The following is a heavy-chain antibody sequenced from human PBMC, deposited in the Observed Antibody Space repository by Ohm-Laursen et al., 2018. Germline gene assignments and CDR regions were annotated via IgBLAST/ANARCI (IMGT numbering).Heavy chain of an antibody. D-gene: IGHD1-20*01. CDR3: AKRYNWGEDNWFDP. V-gene: IGHV3-23*01. J-gene: IGHJ5*02. CDR1: GFTFSSYA. Sequence: GSLRLSCTASGFTFSSYAMSWVRQAPGKGLEWVSAISGSGGSTYYADSVKGRFTISRDNSKNTLYLQMNSLRAEDTAVYYCAKRYNWGEDNWFDPWGQGTLVTVSS. CDR2: ISGSGGST.